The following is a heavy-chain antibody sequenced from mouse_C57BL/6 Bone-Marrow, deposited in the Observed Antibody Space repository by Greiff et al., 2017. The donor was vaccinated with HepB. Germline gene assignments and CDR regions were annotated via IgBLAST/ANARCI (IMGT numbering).Heavy chain of an antibody. CDR1: GYTFTEYT. V-gene: IGHV1-62-2*01. CDR2: FYPGSGSI. D-gene: IGHD1-2*01. J-gene: IGHJ2*01. Sequence: QVQLQQSGAELVKPGASVKLSCKASGYTFTEYTIHWVKQRSGQGLEWIGCFYPGSGSIKYNEKFKDKATLTADKSSCTVYMVLSRLTSEGSAVYFCARHERINTALCFHYWGQGTALTVTS. CDR3: ARHERINTALCFHY.